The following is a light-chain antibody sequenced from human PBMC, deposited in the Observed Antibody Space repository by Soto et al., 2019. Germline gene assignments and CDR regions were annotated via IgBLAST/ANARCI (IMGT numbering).Light chain of an antibody. Sequence: EIVLTQSPCTLSLSPGERATLSCRASQSVSSSYLAWYQQKPGQAPRPLIYAASSRATGIPDRFSGTGSGTDFTLTISRLEPEDFAVYYCQQCRGSRTFGQGTKVDIK. CDR3: QQCRGSRT. CDR1: QSVSSSY. CDR2: AAS. J-gene: IGKJ1*01. V-gene: IGKV3-20*01.